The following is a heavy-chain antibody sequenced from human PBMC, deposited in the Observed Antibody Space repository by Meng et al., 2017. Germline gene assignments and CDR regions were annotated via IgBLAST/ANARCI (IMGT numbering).Heavy chain of an antibody. Sequence: VQLQAWGAGLLKPSETLSLTCAVYGGSFSGYYWSWIRQPPGKGLEWIGEINHSGSTNYNPSLKSRVTISVDTSKNQFSLKLSSVTAADTAVYYCARRRGGSSDWFDPWGQGTLVTVSS. CDR1: GGSFSGYY. D-gene: IGHD6-6*01. CDR2: INHSGST. V-gene: IGHV4-34*01. CDR3: ARRRGGSSDWFDP. J-gene: IGHJ5*02.